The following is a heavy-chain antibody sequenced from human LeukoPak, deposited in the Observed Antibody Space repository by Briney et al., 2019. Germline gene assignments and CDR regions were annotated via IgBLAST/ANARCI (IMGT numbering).Heavy chain of an antibody. CDR1: GGSISSYY. Sequence: PETLSLTCTVSGGSISSYYWSWIRQPPGKGLEWIGYIYYSGSTNYNPSLKSRVTISVDTSKNQFSLKLSSVTAADTAVYYCARDSSSWYGSSGYPPHGMDVWGQGTTVTVSS. CDR2: IYYSGST. D-gene: IGHD6-13*01. CDR3: ARDSSSWYGSSGYPPHGMDV. J-gene: IGHJ6*02. V-gene: IGHV4-59*01.